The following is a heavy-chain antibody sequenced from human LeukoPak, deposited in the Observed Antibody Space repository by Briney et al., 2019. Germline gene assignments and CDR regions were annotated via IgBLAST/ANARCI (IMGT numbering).Heavy chain of an antibody. Sequence: GASVKVSCKASGYTFTSYAMHWVRQAPGQRLEWMGWINAGNGNTKYSQKFQGRVTITRDTSASTAYMELSSLRSEDAAVYYCARGGSGSYYNPGWFDPWGQGTLVTVSS. CDR1: GYTFTSYA. V-gene: IGHV1-3*01. CDR3: ARGGSGSYYNPGWFDP. CDR2: INAGNGNT. J-gene: IGHJ5*02. D-gene: IGHD3-10*01.